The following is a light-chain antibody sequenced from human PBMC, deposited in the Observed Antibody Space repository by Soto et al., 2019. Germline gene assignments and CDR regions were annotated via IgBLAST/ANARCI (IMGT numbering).Light chain of an antibody. J-gene: IGKJ1*01. Sequence: EIVLTQSPGTLSLSPGDRGTLSCRTSQSVSSRLLAWYQQRPGQAPRLLIYGTSSRATGIPDRFSGSGSGTDFTLTISRLEPEDFSVYFCQQYGSSPVTFGQGTKVEIK. CDR2: GTS. CDR1: QSVSSRL. CDR3: QQYGSSPVT. V-gene: IGKV3-20*01.